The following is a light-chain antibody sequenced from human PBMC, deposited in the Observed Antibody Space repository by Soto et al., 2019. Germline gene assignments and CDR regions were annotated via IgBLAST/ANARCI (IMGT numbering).Light chain of an antibody. CDR3: QQSYSTPPT. CDR1: QSISSY. CDR2: AAS. J-gene: IGKJ1*01. V-gene: IGKV1-39*01. Sequence: DIQMTQSPSSLSASVGDRVTITCRASQSISSYLNWYQQKPGKAPTLLIYAASSLQSGVPLRFSGSGSGTDFTLTISSLQPDDFATYYCQQSYSTPPTFGQGTKVEIK.